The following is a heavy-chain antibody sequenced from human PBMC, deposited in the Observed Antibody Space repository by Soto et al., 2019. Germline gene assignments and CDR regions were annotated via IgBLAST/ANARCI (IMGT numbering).Heavy chain of an antibody. J-gene: IGHJ4*02. Sequence: ASVKVSCKASGGTFSSYTTSWVRQAPGQGLEWMGRIIPILGIANYAQKFQGRVTITADKSTSTAYMELSSLRSEDTAVYYCARDYYGSGSYYNNPYDYWGQGTLVTVSS. CDR2: IIPILGIA. CDR1: GGTFSSYT. D-gene: IGHD3-10*01. V-gene: IGHV1-69*04. CDR3: ARDYYGSGSYYNNPYDY.